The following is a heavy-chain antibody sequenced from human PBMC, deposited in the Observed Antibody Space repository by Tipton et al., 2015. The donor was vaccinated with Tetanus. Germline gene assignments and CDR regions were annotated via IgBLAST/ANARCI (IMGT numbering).Heavy chain of an antibody. V-gene: IGHV4-4*02. D-gene: IGHD3-22*01. J-gene: IGHJ6*02. CDR2: ISHSGST. CDR3: ARVSRYYYDSSIGMDV. Sequence: SLRLSCAVSGGSSSNSNWWSWVRQPPGKGLEWIGQISHSGSTNYNPSLKSRVTISVDNSKNQFSLNLSSVTAADTAVYYRARVSRYYYDSSIGMDVWGQGTTVTVSS. CDR1: GGSSSNSNW.